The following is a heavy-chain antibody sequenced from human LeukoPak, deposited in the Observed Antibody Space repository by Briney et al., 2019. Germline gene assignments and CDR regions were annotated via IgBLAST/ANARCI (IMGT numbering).Heavy chain of an antibody. Sequence: SETLSLTCTVSGGSISSYYWSWIRQPPGKGLEWIGYIYYSGSTNYNPSLKSRVTISVDTSKNQFSLKLSSVTAADTAVYYCARDVDGGFDYWGQGTLVTVSS. J-gene: IGHJ4*02. D-gene: IGHD3-16*01. V-gene: IGHV4-59*01. CDR3: ARDVDGGFDY. CDR1: GGSISSYY. CDR2: IYYSGST.